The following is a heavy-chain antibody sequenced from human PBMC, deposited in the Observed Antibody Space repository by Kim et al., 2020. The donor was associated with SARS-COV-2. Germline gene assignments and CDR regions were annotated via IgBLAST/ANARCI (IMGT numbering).Heavy chain of an antibody. Sequence: SETLSLTCAVYGGSFSGYYWSWIRQPPGKGLEWIGEINHSGSTNYNPSLKSRVTISVDTSKNQFSLKLSSVTAADTAVYYCAGGMVGIAAAGTGVLYYYGMDVWGQGTTVTVSS. CDR1: GGSFSGYY. J-gene: IGHJ6*02. CDR3: AGGMVGIAAAGTGVLYYYGMDV. V-gene: IGHV4-34*01. D-gene: IGHD6-13*01. CDR2: INHSGST.